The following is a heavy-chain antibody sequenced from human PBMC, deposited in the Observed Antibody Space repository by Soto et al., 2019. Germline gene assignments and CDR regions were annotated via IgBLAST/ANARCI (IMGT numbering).Heavy chain of an antibody. CDR2: ISYDGSNK. CDR3: AREGSPADYGELSYYYYGMDV. J-gene: IGHJ6*02. D-gene: IGHD4-17*01. Sequence: PGGSLRLSCAASGFTFSSYAMHWVRQAPGKGLEWVAVISYDGSNKYYADSVKGRFTISRDNSKNTLYLQMNSLRAEDTAVYYCAREGSPADYGELSYYYYGMDVWGQGTTVTVSS. CDR1: GFTFSSYA. V-gene: IGHV3-30-3*01.